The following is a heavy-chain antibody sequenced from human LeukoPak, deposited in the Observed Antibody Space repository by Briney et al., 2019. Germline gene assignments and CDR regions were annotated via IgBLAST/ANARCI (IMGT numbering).Heavy chain of an antibody. D-gene: IGHD3-10*01. CDR1: GYTFTSYG. V-gene: IGHV1-2*02. Sequence: ASVKVSCKASGYTFTSYGIGWVRQAPGQGLEWMGWINPNSGGTNYAQKYQGRVTMTRDTSISTAYMELSRLRSDDTAVYSCASLWFGELAYDYWGQGTLVTVSS. J-gene: IGHJ4*02. CDR2: INPNSGGT. CDR3: ASLWFGELAYDY.